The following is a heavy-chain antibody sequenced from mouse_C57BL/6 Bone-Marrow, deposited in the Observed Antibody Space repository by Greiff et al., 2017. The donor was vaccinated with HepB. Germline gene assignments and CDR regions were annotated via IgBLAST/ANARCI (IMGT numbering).Heavy chain of an antibody. CDR2: ISYDGSN. V-gene: IGHV3-6*01. Sequence: EVQLVESGPGLVKPSQSLSLTCSVTGYSITSGYYWNWIRQFPGNKLEWMGYISYDGSNNYNPSLKNRISITRDTSKNQFFLKLNSVTTEDTATYYCAVRQLSFAYWGQGTLVTVSA. CDR3: AVRQLSFAY. CDR1: GYSITSGYY. D-gene: IGHD3-2*02. J-gene: IGHJ3*01.